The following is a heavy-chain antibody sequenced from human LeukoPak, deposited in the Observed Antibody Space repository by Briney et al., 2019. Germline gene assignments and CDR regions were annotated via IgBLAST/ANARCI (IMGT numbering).Heavy chain of an antibody. D-gene: IGHD5-12*01. V-gene: IGHV1-24*01. J-gene: IGHJ4*02. CDR2: FDPEDGET. CDR1: GYTLTELS. Sequence: ASVKVSCKVSGYTLTELSMHWVRQAPGKGLEWMGGFDPEDGETIYAQKFQGRVTMTEDTSTDTAYMELSSLRSEDTAVYYCATGNSGYDSRVIDYWGQGTLVTVSS. CDR3: ATGNSGYDSRVIDY.